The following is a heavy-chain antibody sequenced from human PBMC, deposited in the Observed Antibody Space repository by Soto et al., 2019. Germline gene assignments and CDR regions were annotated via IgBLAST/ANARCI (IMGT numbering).Heavy chain of an antibody. J-gene: IGHJ4*02. D-gene: IGHD4-4*01. CDR1: GFSLRRTGEG. CDR2: IYWDDDK. CDR3: ALARYSNFDY. V-gene: IGHV2-5*02. Sequence: QITLKESGPSLVKPTQTLTLTCTFSGFSLRRTGEGVGWIRQPPGKALDWLALIYWDDDKRYSPSLKSRLTITKDTSKNQVVLTLTNMDPVDTATYYCALARYSNFDYWGQGTLVTVSS.